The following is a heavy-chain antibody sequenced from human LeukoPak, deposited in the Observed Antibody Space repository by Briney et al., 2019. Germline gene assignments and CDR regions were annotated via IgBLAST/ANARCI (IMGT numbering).Heavy chain of an antibody. CDR3: ARGCSGSGSYWVDY. Sequence: PGTSLRLSCATSGFTFSSYAMHWVRQAPGKGLEWVAVISYDGSNKYYADSVKGRFTISRDNSKNTLYLQMNSLRAEDTAVYYCARGCSGSGSYWVDYWGQGTLVTVSS. J-gene: IGHJ4*02. D-gene: IGHD1-26*01. CDR2: ISYDGSNK. V-gene: IGHV3-30*11. CDR1: GFTFSSYA.